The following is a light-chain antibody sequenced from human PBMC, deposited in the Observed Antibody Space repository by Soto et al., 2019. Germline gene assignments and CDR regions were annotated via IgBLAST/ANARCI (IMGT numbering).Light chain of an antibody. CDR1: QSVLYSPNKKNY. J-gene: IGKJ1*01. Sequence: DIVMTQSPDSLAVSLGERATINCRSSQSVLYSPNKKNYLAWFQQKPGQPPKVLLDWASIRASGVPDRFRGSESGTEFTLTINNLQPEDAAIYYCHQYYKSPWTFGQGTKVEIK. V-gene: IGKV4-1*01. CDR3: HQYYKSPWT. CDR2: WAS.